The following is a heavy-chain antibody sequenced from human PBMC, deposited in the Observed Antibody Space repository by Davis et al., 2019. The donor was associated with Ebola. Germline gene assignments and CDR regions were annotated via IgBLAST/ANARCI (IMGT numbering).Heavy chain of an antibody. Sequence: MPSETLSLTCDVSGGSFSGFYWSWLRQFPGRGLEWIGEIKYSGSTKYNPSLKSRVIMSVDTSKNQFSLKLSSVTAADTAVYYCARDHYDFWSGGWFDPWGQGTLVTVSS. CDR2: IKYSGST. J-gene: IGHJ5*02. CDR1: GGSFSGFY. CDR3: ARDHYDFWSGGWFDP. V-gene: IGHV4-34*01. D-gene: IGHD3-3*01.